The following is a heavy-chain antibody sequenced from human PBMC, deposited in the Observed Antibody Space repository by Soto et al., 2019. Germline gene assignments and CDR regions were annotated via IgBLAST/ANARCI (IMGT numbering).Heavy chain of an antibody. Sequence: LDTLTLTYTVSNRYIMTPISYSGRNPPPPEKGQEGSGNVYYGGSTYYNPSIKSRVTICVETSKSQFSLKLSSVTAADTAVYYCAGGDYYHSSGYYFYYYTMDVWGQGTTVTVSS. D-gene: IGHD3-22*01. J-gene: IGHJ6*02. CDR3: AGGDYYHSSGYYFYYYTMDV. V-gene: IGHV4-39*01. CDR1: NRYIMTPISY. CDR2: VYYGGST.